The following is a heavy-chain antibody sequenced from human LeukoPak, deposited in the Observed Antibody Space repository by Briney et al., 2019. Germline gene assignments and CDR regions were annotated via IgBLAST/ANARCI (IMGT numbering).Heavy chain of an antibody. Sequence: GGSERLSCAACGFTFSTYGMQWVRHAPGKAVEWVTLMRYEESNEKYAGAVQGRFTISRDQSKDTLYLEMEKLRGDDRGVYCFVVSFSSSGNWFDGWGQGTVVTDSS. CDR3: VVSFSSSGNWFDG. CDR2: MRYEESNE. CDR1: GFTFSTYG. D-gene: IGHD6-6*01. V-gene: IGHV3-33*08. J-gene: IGHJ5*02.